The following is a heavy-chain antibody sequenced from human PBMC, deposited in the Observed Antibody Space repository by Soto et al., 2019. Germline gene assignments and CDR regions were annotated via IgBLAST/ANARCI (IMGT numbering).Heavy chain of an antibody. CDR2: IIPILGET. D-gene: IGHD3-16*01. V-gene: IGHV1-69*08. J-gene: IGHJ6*02. CDR3: ARGLGGRMDD. Sequence: QVQLVQSGAEVKKPGSSVRVSCKASGTIFSSYTISWVRQAPGQGLEWMGRIIPILGETNSAQKFQDRVTLTADKPTNTAHLELTSLRLGDTAVYYCARGLGGRMDDWGQGTTVTVSS. CDR1: GTIFSSYT.